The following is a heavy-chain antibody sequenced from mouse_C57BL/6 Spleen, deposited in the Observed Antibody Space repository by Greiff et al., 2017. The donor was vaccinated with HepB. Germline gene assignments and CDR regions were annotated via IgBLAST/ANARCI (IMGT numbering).Heavy chain of an antibody. CDR3: ARWVLRYYFDY. J-gene: IGHJ2*01. D-gene: IGHD1-1*01. Sequence: VQLQQSGAELAGPGASVKMSCKASGYTFTSYTMHWVKQRPGQGLEWIGNINPSSGYTKYNQKFKDKATLTADKSSSTAYMQLSSLTSEDSAVYYCARWVLRYYFDYWGQGTTLTVSS. CDR2: INPSSGYT. V-gene: IGHV1-4*01. CDR1: GYTFTSYT.